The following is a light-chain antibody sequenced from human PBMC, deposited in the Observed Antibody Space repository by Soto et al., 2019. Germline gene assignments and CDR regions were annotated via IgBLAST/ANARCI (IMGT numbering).Light chain of an antibody. CDR3: QQSYRTPRT. CDR1: QSIDRY. CDR2: GAT. Sequence: IQMTQSPSSLSASVGDRVTITCRASQSIDRYLNWYQQKPGQAPKLLIFGATSLQSGVPSRFSGSGFGTDFSLTISSLQPDDIASYYCQQSYRTPRTFGQGTKVEIK. J-gene: IGKJ1*01. V-gene: IGKV1-39*01.